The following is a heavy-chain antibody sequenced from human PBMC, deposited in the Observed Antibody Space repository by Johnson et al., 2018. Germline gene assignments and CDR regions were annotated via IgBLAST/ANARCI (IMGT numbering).Heavy chain of an antibody. D-gene: IGHD1-26*01. CDR2: ISWNSDNM. Sequence: VQLVQSGGGLVQPGRSLRLSCVASEFTFDPYAMHWVRQAPGTGLEWGSGISWNSDNMGYADSVGCRVTISKDNTKSSLYLQMNSLRIEDPALYYCAKGGDWYFDFWGRVTLFTVSA. CDR3: AKGGDWYFDF. V-gene: IGHV3-9*01. J-gene: IGHJ2*01. CDR1: EFTFDPYA.